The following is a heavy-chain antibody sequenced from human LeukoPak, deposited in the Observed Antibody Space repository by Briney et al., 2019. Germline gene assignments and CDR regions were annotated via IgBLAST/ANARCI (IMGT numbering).Heavy chain of an antibody. CDR2: ISNDGTIQ. V-gene: IGHV3-30*04. CDR1: GFTFSSHA. Sequence: GGSLRLSCAASGFTFSSHAMHWVRQAPGKGLEWLAVISNDGTIQYYADSVKGRFTISRDNSRNIMNLQTDSLRPEDTALYYCARAMVRGVIPYWGQGTLVTVSS. D-gene: IGHD3-10*01. J-gene: IGHJ4*02. CDR3: ARAMVRGVIPY.